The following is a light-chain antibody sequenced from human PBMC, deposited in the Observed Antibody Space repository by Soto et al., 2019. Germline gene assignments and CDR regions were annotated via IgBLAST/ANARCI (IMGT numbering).Light chain of an antibody. CDR2: LGS. CDR1: QSLLHSNGNIY. CDR3: MQAIQAPRT. J-gene: IGKJ1*01. Sequence: DIVLTQSPLSLPVTPGEPASISCRSSQSLLHSNGNIYLDWYLQKPGQSPQLLIYLGSIRAFGVPDRFSGSGSGTDFTLKITRVEAEDVGVYYGMQAIQAPRTFGLGTKVEIK. V-gene: IGKV2-28*01.